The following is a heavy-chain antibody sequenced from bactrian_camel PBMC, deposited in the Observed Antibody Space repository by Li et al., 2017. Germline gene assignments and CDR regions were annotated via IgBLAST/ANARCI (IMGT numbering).Heavy chain of an antibody. Sequence: HVQLVESGGGSVQAGGSLRLSCAFDAYTPANVRMAWFRQAPGKEREGVASIFPGGRWAVYIDSVQGRFTISRDNAKNTASLQTTSLYTEDTGVYYCAAETSDCESLDQSSFRYWGQGTQVTVS. D-gene: IGHD3*01. J-gene: IGHJ6*01. CDR2: IFPGGRWA. CDR3: AAETSDCESLDQSSFRY. CDR1: AYTPANVR. V-gene: IGHV3S60*01.